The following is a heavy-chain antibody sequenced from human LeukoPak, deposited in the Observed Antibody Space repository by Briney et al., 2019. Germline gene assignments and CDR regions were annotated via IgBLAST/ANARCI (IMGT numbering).Heavy chain of an antibody. CDR1: GGTFSSYA. CDR3: ARGLGTRWFFDY. J-gene: IGHJ4*02. CDR2: IIPVFGTT. Sequence: GASVKVSCKASGGTFSSYAISWVRQAPGQGLEWMGRIIPVFGTTTYAQKFQGRVTITADESTTTAYMELRRLTSEDTAMYYCARGLGTRWFFDYWGQGTLVTVSS. D-gene: IGHD1-1*01. V-gene: IGHV1-69*13.